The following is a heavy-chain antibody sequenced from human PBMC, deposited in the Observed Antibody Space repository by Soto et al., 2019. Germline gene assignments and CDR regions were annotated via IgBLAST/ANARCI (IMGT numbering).Heavy chain of an antibody. V-gene: IGHV2-5*02. Sequence: QITLKESGPPLVKPTQTLTLTCTFSGFSLSTSGVGVGWIRQPPGKALEWLALIYWDDDKSYSPSLTSRLTRTNDTSKTQVVLTMTNMDPVDTAKYYCAHRPVETAMVGGFDYWGQGTLVTVSS. CDR3: AHRPVETAMVGGFDY. CDR2: IYWDDDK. J-gene: IGHJ4*02. CDR1: GFSLSTSGVG. D-gene: IGHD5-18*01.